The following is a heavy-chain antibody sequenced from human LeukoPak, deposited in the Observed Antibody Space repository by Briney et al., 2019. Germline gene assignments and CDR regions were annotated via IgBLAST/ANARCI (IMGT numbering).Heavy chain of an antibody. V-gene: IGHV4-39*01. D-gene: IGHD5-18*01. Sequence: SETLSLTCTVSGGSISSSSYYWGWIRQPPGKGLEWIGSIYYSGSTYYNPSLKSRVTISVDTSKNQFSLKLSSVTAADTAVYYCARLIRGYSYGEGMDYGMDVWGQGTTVTVSS. CDR1: GGSISSSSYY. J-gene: IGHJ6*02. CDR2: IYYSGST. CDR3: ARLIRGYSYGEGMDYGMDV.